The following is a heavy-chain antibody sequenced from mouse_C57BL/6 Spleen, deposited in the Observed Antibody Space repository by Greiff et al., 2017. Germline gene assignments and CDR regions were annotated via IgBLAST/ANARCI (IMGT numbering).Heavy chain of an antibody. D-gene: IGHD2-12*01. J-gene: IGHJ4*01. Sequence: QVQLQQPGAELVKPGASVKLSCKASGYTFTSYWMHWVKQRPGRGLEWIGRIDPNSGGTKYNEKFKSKATLTVDKPSSTAYMQLSSLTSEDSAVYYCARGTVSVYDDGYYAMDYWGQGTSVTVSS. CDR3: ARGTVSVYDDGYYAMDY. V-gene: IGHV1-72*01. CDR2: IDPNSGGT. CDR1: GYTFTSYW.